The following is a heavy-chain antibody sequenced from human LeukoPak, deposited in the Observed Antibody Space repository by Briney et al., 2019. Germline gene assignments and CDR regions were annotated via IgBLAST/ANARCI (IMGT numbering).Heavy chain of an antibody. CDR2: INPNSGGT. CDR3: SGYGDKSNWFDP. J-gene: IGHJ5*02. Sequence: GASVKVSCKASGYTFTGYYMHWVRQAPGQGLVWMGWINPNSGGTNYAQKFQGRVTMTRDTSISTAYMELSRLRSDDTAVYYCSGYGDKSNWFDPWGQGTLVTVSS. D-gene: IGHD4-23*01. CDR1: GYTFTGYY. V-gene: IGHV1-2*02.